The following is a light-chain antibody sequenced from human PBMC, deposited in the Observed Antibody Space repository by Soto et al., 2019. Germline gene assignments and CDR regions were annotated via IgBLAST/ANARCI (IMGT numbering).Light chain of an antibody. J-gene: IGKJ4*01. Sequence: EIVLTQSPGTLSLSPGARVTLSCRASQSVSRSYLAWYQQKPGQAPRLLLSGASSRATGIPDRFSGSGSGTDFTLTISRLEPEDFAVYFCQQYASSPLTFGGGTKVEIK. CDR2: GAS. CDR1: QSVSRSY. CDR3: QQYASSPLT. V-gene: IGKV3-20*01.